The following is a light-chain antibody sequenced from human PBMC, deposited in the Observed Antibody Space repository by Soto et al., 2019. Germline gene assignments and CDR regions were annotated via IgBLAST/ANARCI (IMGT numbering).Light chain of an antibody. CDR2: VNSGGSH. CDR3: QTWGTGSAIVV. Sequence: QAVVTQSPSASASLGASVKLTCTLSSGHSNYVIAWHQQQPEKGPRYLMKVNSGGSHIKGDGIPDRFSGSSSGAERYLFISSLQSEDEADYYCQTWGTGSAIVVFGGGTQLTVL. CDR1: SGHSNYV. V-gene: IGLV4-69*01. J-gene: IGLJ7*01.